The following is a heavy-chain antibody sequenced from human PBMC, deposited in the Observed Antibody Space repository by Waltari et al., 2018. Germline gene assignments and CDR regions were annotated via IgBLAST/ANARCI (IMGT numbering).Heavy chain of an antibody. CDR1: GGSFRGYY. CDR3: ARRWQQLVRFDY. J-gene: IGHJ4*02. Sequence: QVQLQQWGAGLLKPSETLSLTCAVYGGSFRGYYWSWPRQPPGKGLEWIGEINHSGSTNSNPSLKSRVTISVDTSKNQFSLKLSSLTAADTAVYYCARRWQQLVRFDYWGQGTLVTVSS. V-gene: IGHV4-34*01. CDR2: INHSGST. D-gene: IGHD6-13*01.